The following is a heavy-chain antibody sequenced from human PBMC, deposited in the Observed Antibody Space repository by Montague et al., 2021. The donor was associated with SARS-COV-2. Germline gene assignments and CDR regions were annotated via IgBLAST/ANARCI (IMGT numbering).Heavy chain of an antibody. CDR1: GDSVSSNSAA. J-gene: IGHJ5*02. D-gene: IGHD2-8*01. Sequence: CAISGDSVSSNSAAWNWIRQSPSRGLEWLGRTYYRSKWYNDYAVXVKSRITINPDTSKNQFSLQLNSVTPEDTAVYYCARDDPYCTSGVCYTGNWFDPWGQGTLVTVSS. CDR2: TYYRSKWYN. V-gene: IGHV6-1*01. CDR3: ARDDPYCTSGVCYTGNWFDP.